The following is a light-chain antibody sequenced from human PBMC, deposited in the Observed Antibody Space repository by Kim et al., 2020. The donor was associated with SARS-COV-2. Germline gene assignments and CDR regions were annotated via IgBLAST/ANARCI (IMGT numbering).Light chain of an antibody. CDR3: QQRISWPLT. Sequence: EIVLTQSPATLSLSPGERATLSCRASQSVGSRLAWYRQKPGQAPRLLIDDASNMATGIPAMFSGSGSGTDFTLTISSLEPEDFAVYYCQQRISWPLTFGQGTRLEIK. V-gene: IGKV3-11*01. CDR2: DAS. CDR1: QSVGSR. J-gene: IGKJ5*01.